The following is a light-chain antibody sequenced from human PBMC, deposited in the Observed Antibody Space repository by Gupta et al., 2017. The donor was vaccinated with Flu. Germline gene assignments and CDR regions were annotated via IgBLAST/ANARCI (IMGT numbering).Light chain of an antibody. CDR3: NSRDSSGNHLGV. CDR1: SLRSYY. J-gene: IGLJ3*02. V-gene: IGLV3-19*01. Sequence: SSELTQDPAVSVALGQTVRITCQGDSLRSYYASWYRQKPGQAPVLVIYGKNNRPSGNPDRFSGSSSGNKASLTITGAQAEDEADYYCNSRDSSGNHLGVFGGGTKLTVL. CDR2: GKN.